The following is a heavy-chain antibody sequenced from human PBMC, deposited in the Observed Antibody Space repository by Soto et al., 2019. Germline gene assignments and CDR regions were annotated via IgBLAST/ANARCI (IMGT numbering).Heavy chain of an antibody. D-gene: IGHD2-2*01. CDR1: GFTFSSYS. J-gene: IGHJ4*02. V-gene: IGHV3-21*01. CDR2: ISSSSSYI. CDR3: ARDHVPAPPYHFEY. Sequence: PGGSLRLSCAASGFTFSSYSMNWVRQAPGKGLEWVSSISSSSSYIYYADSVKGRFTISRDNAKNSLYLQMNSLRAEDTAVYYCARDHVPAPPYHFEYWGPGTIVTLSS.